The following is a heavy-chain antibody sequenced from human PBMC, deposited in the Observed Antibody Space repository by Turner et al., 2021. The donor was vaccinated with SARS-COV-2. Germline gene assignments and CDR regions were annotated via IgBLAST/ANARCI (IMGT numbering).Heavy chain of an antibody. V-gene: IGHV3-9*01. CDR3: AKDMVRGVIYYYYGMDV. D-gene: IGHD3-10*01. J-gene: IGHJ6*02. CDR2: ISWNSGSI. CDR1: GFTFDDDV. Sequence: EVQLVESGGGLVQPGRSLRLSCSASGFTFDDDVMHWVRQAPGKGLEWVSGISWNSGSIVYADSVKGRFTISRDNAKNSLYLQMNSLRADDTALYYCAKDMVRGVIYYYYGMDVWGQGTTVTVSS.